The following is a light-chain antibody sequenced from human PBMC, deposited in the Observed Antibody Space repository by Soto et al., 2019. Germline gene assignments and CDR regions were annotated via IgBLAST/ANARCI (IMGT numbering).Light chain of an antibody. J-gene: IGLJ2*01. V-gene: IGLV2-23*02. CDR3: CSYAGSSTNVV. Sequence: QSALTQPASVSGSPGQSITISCTGTSSDVWSYNLVSWYQQHPGKAPKLMIYEVSKRPSGVSNRFSGSKSGNTASLTISGLQAEDEADYYCCSYAGSSTNVVFGGGTQLTGL. CDR2: EVS. CDR1: SSDVWSYNL.